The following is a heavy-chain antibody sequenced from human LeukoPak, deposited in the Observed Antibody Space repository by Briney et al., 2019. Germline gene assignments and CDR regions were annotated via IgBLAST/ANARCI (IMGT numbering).Heavy chain of an antibody. CDR2: INPNSGGT. CDR3: ARVEGYSGYAGVY. Sequence: ASVKVSCKASGYTFTGYYMHWVRQAPGQGLEWMGWINPNSGGTNYAQKFQGRVTMTRDTSISTAYMELSRLRSDDTAVYYCARVEGYSGYAGVYWGQGTLVTVSS. V-gene: IGHV1-2*02. D-gene: IGHD5-12*01. CDR1: GYTFTGYY. J-gene: IGHJ4*02.